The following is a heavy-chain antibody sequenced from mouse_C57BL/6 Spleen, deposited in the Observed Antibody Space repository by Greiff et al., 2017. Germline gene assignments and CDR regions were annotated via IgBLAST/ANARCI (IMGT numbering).Heavy chain of an antibody. J-gene: IGHJ4*01. Sequence: EVQLQQSGAELVRPGASVKLSCTASGFNIKDDYMHWVKQRPEQGLEWIGWIDPENGDTEYASKVQGKATITADTSSNTAYLQLSSLTSEDTAVYYCTTRSNYPYAMDYWGQGTSVTVSS. CDR3: TTRSNYPYAMDY. V-gene: IGHV14-4*01. CDR1: GFNIKDDY. D-gene: IGHD2-5*01. CDR2: IDPENGDT.